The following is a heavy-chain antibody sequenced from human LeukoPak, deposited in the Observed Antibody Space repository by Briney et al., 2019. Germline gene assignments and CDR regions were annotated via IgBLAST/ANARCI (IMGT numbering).Heavy chain of an antibody. J-gene: IGHJ4*02. CDR2: ISGSGGST. CDR3: AKATSYYYDSSGLDY. D-gene: IGHD3-22*01. CDR1: GFIFSDYH. V-gene: IGHV3-23*01. Sequence: GGSLRLSCAASGFIFSDYHMSWIRQAPGKGLEWVSAISGSGGSTYYADSVKGRFTISRDNSKNTLYLQMNSLRAEDTAVYYCAKATSYYYDSSGLDYWGQGTLVTVSS.